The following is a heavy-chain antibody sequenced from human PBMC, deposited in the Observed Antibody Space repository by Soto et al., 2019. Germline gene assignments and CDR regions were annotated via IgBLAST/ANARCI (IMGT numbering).Heavy chain of an antibody. CDR1: GFTFSSYA. Sequence: GGSLRLSCAASGFTFSSYAMSWVRQAPGKGLEWASAISGSGGSTYYADSVKGRFTISRDNSKNTLYLQMNSLRAEDTAVYYCAKDYKAVAGKGSWFDPWGQGTLVTVSS. V-gene: IGHV3-23*01. CDR3: AKDYKAVAGKGSWFDP. CDR2: ISGSGGST. D-gene: IGHD6-19*01. J-gene: IGHJ5*02.